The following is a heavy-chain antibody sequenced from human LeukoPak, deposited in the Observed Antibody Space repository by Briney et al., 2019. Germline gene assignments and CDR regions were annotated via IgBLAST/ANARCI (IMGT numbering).Heavy chain of an antibody. D-gene: IGHD3-10*01. Sequence: GGSLRLSCVASGFTVSTNYMCWVRQAPGKGLEWVSVIYSGGSTYYADSVKGRFTISRDNSENTLYLQMNSLRGEDTAMYYCASGSGSYRTPYYYMDVWGTGTTVTVSS. J-gene: IGHJ6*03. CDR1: GFTVSTNY. V-gene: IGHV3-53*01. CDR3: ASGSGSYRTPYYYMDV. CDR2: IYSGGST.